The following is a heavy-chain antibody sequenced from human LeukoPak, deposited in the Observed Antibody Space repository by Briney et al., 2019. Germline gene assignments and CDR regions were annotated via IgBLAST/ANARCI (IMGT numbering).Heavy chain of an antibody. D-gene: IGHD3/OR15-3a*01. CDR3: ARVAGEGDWLLYHNWFDP. Sequence: ASVKVSCKASGYTFTSYGISWVRQAPGQGLEWMGWISAYNGNTNYAQKLQGRVTMTTDTSTSTAYMELRSLRSDDTAVYYCARVAGEGDWLLYHNWFDPWGQGTLVTVSS. V-gene: IGHV1-18*01. J-gene: IGHJ5*02. CDR1: GYTFTSYG. CDR2: ISAYNGNT.